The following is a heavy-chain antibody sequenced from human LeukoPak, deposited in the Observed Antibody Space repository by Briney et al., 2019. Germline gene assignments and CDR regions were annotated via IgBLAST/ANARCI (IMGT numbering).Heavy chain of an antibody. CDR3: ARDREHIVLLPGAKRKAWYFDY. CDR2: MYTSGST. CDR1: GGSISSYY. Sequence: SETLSLTCTVSGGSISSYYWSWIRQPAGKGLEWIGRMYTSGSTNYNPSLKSRVTISVDTSKNQFSLKLSSVTAADTAVYYCARDREHIVLLPGAKRKAWYFDYWGQGTLVTVSS. J-gene: IGHJ4*02. D-gene: IGHD2-2*01. V-gene: IGHV4-4*07.